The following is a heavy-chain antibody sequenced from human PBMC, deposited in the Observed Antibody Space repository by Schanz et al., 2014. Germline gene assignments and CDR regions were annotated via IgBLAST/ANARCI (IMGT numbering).Heavy chain of an antibody. D-gene: IGHD2-15*01. J-gene: IGHJ1*01. CDR3: AKESEIVVVVGTSMSGDFHH. CDR1: GFTFSIYG. V-gene: IGHV3-30*02. Sequence: VQLLESGGGLVQPGGSLRLSCAASGFTFSIYGMSWVRQAPGKGLEWVANIGYDGSEKYYVDSVKGRFTISRDNSKDTLYLQMSGLTPEDTAVYFCAKESEIVVVVGTSMSGDFHHWGQGTLVTVSS. CDR2: IGYDGSEK.